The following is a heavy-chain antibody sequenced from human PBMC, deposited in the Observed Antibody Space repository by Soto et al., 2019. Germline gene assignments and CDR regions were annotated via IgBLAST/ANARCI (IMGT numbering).Heavy chain of an antibody. J-gene: IGHJ4*02. D-gene: IGHD2-21*02. V-gene: IGHV3-30*18. CDR1: GFTFSSYG. CDR2: ISYDGSNK. Sequence: QVQLVESGGGVVQPGRSLRLSCAASGFTFSSYGMHWVRQAPGKGLEWVAVISYDGSNKYYADSVKGRFTISRDNSKNPLYLQMNSLRAEDTAVYYCAKDATSYCGGDCYDIDYWGQGTLVTVSS. CDR3: AKDATSYCGGDCYDIDY.